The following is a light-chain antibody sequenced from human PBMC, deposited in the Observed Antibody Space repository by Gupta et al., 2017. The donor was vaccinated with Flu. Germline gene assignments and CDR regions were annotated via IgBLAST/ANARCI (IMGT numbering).Light chain of an antibody. CDR2: NAY. CDR1: QSISNN. V-gene: IGKV3-15*01. CDR3: QQYSDRPPWT. J-gene: IGKJ1*01. Sequence: ERVTPSCRASQSISNNLAWYQQKPGQPPRLLIYNAYTRATDIPARFSGAGSGTDFTLTINSLRSEDFAVYYCQQYSDRPPWTFGPGTKVDLK.